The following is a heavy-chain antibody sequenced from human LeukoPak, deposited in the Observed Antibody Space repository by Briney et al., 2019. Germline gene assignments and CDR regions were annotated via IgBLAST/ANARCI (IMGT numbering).Heavy chain of an antibody. V-gene: IGHV3-48*03. Sequence: PGGSLRLSCAASGFTFSSYEMNWVRQAPGKGLEWVSYISSSGSTIYYADSVKGRFTISGDNAKNSLYLQMNSLRAEDTAVYYCARVVRSSWYATWFDPWGQGTLVTVSS. CDR2: ISSSGSTI. J-gene: IGHJ5*02. CDR1: GFTFSSYE. D-gene: IGHD6-13*01. CDR3: ARVVRSSWYATWFDP.